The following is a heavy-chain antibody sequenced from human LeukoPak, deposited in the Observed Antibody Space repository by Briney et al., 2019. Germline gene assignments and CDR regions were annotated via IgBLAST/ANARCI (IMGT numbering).Heavy chain of an antibody. CDR1: GGTFSSYA. CDR3: AKEWQWSGGFDP. V-gene: IGHV1-69*04. CDR2: IIPILGIA. J-gene: IGHJ5*02. D-gene: IGHD6-19*01. Sequence: GSSVKVSCKASGGTFSSYAISWVRQAPGQGLEWMGRIIPILGIANYAQKFQGRVTITADKSTSTAYMELSSLRSEDTAVYYCAKEWQWSGGFDPWGQGTLVTVSS.